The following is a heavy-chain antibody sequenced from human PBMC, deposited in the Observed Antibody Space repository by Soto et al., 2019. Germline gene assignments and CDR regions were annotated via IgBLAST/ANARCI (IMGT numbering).Heavy chain of an antibody. CDR3: ARDVRVVANTFYNYGMDV. D-gene: IGHD2-15*01. CDR1: GFTFSDHY. V-gene: IGHV3-72*01. CDR2: TRNKANSYTT. Sequence: EVQLVESGGGLVQPGGSLRLSCAASGFTFSDHYMDWVRQAPGKGLEWVGRTRNKANSYTTEYAASVKGRFTISRDDSKNSLYLQMNSLKSDDTAVYYCARDVRVVANTFYNYGMDVWGQGTTVTVSS. J-gene: IGHJ6*02.